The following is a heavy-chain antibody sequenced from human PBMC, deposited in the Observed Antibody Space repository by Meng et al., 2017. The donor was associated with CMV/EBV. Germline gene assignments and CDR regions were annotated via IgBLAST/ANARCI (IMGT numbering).Heavy chain of an antibody. CDR1: GFTFSSYW. Sequence: GESLKISCAASGFTFSSYWMHWVRQVPGKGLVWVSHTNSDGSSTSDADSVKGRFTISRDNAKSTLYLQMNSLRAEDTAVYYCARDQGGAFDIWGQGTMVTVSS. J-gene: IGHJ3*02. CDR2: TNSDGSST. D-gene: IGHD3-16*01. V-gene: IGHV3-74*01. CDR3: ARDQGGAFDI.